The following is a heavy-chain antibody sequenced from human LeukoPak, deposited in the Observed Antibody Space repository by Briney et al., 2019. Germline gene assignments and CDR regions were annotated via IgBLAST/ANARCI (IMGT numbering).Heavy chain of an antibody. CDR2: ISGSGGST. Sequence: PGGSLRLSCAASGFTFSSYAMSWVRQAPGKGLEWVSAISGSGGSTYYADSVKGRFAISRDNSKNTLYLQMNSLRAEDTAVYYCAKDSRADILTGYYVYWGQGTLVTVSS. V-gene: IGHV3-23*01. D-gene: IGHD3-9*01. CDR3: AKDSRADILTGYYVY. J-gene: IGHJ4*02. CDR1: GFTFSSYA.